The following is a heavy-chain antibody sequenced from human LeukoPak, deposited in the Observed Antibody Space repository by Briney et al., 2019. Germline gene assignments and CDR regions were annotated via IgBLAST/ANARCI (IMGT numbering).Heavy chain of an antibody. J-gene: IGHJ4*02. Sequence: GGPLRLFCAASRFPLSIYWELGVREAPGKGLVWVSRINSDGSSTSYADSVKGRFTISRDNAKNTLYLQMNSLRAEDTAVYYCAKGLPFDYWGQGTLVTVSS. CDR1: RFPLSIYW. CDR2: INSDGSST. V-gene: IGHV3-74*01. CDR3: AKGLPFDY.